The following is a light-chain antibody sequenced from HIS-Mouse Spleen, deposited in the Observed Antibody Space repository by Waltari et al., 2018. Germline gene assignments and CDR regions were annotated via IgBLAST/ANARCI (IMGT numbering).Light chain of an antibody. Sequence: QSALTQPASVSGSPGQSITIPCTGTSSDVGGYHSVSWYQQHPGKAPKLMIYEFSNRPSGVSNRFSGSKSGNTASLTISGLQAEDEADYYCSSYTSSSTLDVVFGGGTKLTVL. CDR3: SSYTSSSTLDVV. J-gene: IGLJ2*01. CDR1: SSDVGGYHS. V-gene: IGLV2-14*01. CDR2: EFS.